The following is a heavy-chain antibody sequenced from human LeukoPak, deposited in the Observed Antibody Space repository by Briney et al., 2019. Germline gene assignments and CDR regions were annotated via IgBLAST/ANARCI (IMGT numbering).Heavy chain of an antibody. V-gene: IGHV4-59*07. CDR3: ASSSRQAFDY. CDR2: IYYSGST. CDR1: LGSLSSHY. Sequence: PFHTLSLTPTLSLGSLSSHYCTSIPQPPGNQLKWIGYIYYSGSTNYNPSLKSRVTISVDTSKNQFSLKLSSVTAADTAVYYCASSSRQAFDYWGQGTLVTVSS. J-gene: IGHJ4*02.